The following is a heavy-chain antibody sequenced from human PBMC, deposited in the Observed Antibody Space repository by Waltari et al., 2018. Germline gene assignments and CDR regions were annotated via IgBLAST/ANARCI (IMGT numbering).Heavy chain of an antibody. CDR2: INHSGST. J-gene: IGHJ4*02. V-gene: IGHV4-34*01. CDR1: GGSFSGYY. Sequence: QVQLQQWGAGLLKPSETLSLTCAVYGGSFSGYYWSWIRKPPGKGLEWIGEINHSGSTNYNPSLKSRVTISVDTSKNQFSLKLSSVTAADTAVYYCARSVGIAAVGHYYFDYWGQGTLVTVSS. CDR3: ARSVGIAAVGHYYFDY. D-gene: IGHD6-13*01.